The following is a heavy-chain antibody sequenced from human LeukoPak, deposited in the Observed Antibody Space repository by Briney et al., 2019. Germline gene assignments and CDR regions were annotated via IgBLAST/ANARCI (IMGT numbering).Heavy chain of an antibody. J-gene: IGHJ3*02. CDR3: ARALQNDAFDI. D-gene: IGHD3-10*01. CDR1: GFNFSSYW. Sequence: QPGGSLRLSCAASGFNFSSYWMSWVRQAPGKGLEWVANIKQDGSEKYYVDSVKGRFTISRDNAKNSLYLQMNSLRAEDTAVYYCARALQNDAFDIWGQGTMVTVSS. CDR2: IKQDGSEK. V-gene: IGHV3-7*01.